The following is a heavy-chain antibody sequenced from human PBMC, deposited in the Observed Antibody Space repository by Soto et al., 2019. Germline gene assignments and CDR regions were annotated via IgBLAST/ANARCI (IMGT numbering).Heavy chain of an antibody. D-gene: IGHD2-15*01. CDR2: IQSGGTT. J-gene: IGHJ6*03. V-gene: IGHV3-66*01. CDR1: GFTVSSKY. CDR3: ARDDVLCDGGSCYGVPMAV. Sequence: EVQLVESGGGLVQPGGSLRLSCAASGFTVSSKYMSWVRQAPGKGLEWVSLIQSGGTTYYADSVKGRFTISRDSSENTLHLQMDSLRAEDTAVYYCARDDVLCDGGSCYGVPMAVWGKGPPVTVSS.